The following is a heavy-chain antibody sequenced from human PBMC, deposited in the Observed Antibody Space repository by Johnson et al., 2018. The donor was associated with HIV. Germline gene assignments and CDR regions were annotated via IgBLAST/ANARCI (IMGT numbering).Heavy chain of an antibody. CDR1: GFTFSGYA. CDR3: ASTSGSFSTDAFDI. J-gene: IGHJ3*02. Sequence: VQVLESGGGVVQPGRSRRLSCEVSGFTFSGYAMHWVRQAPGKGLEWVALISFDGSDKYYADSVKGRFTISRDNSKNTVYLQMNSLRPEDTAVYYCASTSGSFSTDAFDIWGQGTMVTVSS. D-gene: IGHD1-26*01. V-gene: IGHV3-30*04. CDR2: ISFDGSDK.